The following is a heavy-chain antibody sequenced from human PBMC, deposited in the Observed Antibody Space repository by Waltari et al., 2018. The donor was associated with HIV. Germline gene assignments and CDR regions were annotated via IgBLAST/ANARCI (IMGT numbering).Heavy chain of an antibody. CDR2: IHYSGST. CDR1: GGSISSRSYY. CDR3: AGGYYDSSGPC. Sequence: QLQLQESGPGLVKPSETLSLTCTVSGGSISSRSYYWGWIRQPPGKGLEWIGSIHYSGSTYYNPSLKSRVTISVDTSKNQFSLKLSSVTAADTAVYYCAGGYYDSSGPCWGQGTLVTVSS. J-gene: IGHJ4*02. V-gene: IGHV4-39*01. D-gene: IGHD3-22*01.